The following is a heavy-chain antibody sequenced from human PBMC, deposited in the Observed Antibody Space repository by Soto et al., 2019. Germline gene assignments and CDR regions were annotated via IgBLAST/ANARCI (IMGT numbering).Heavy chain of an antibody. D-gene: IGHD3-16*02. CDR3: AKDIYDYIWGSYPEFDY. CDR1: GFTFSSYA. Sequence: PGGSLRLSCAASGFTFSSYAMSWVRQAPGKGLEWVSAISGSGGSTYYADSVKGRFTISRDNSKNTLYLQMNSLRAEDTAVYYCAKDIYDYIWGSYPEFDYWGQGTLVTVSS. CDR2: ISGSGGST. V-gene: IGHV3-23*01. J-gene: IGHJ4*02.